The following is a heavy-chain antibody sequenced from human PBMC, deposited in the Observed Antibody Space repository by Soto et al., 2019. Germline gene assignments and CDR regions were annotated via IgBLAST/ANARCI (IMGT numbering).Heavy chain of an antibody. D-gene: IGHD3-3*01. CDR3: ARDGEVNFWSGYYYYGMDV. Sequence: ASVKVSCKASGYTFTSYGISWVRQAPGQGLEWMGWISAYNGNTNYAQKLQGRVTMTTDTSTSTAYMELKSLRSDDTAVYYCARDGEVNFWSGYYYYGMDVWGQGTTVTVSS. V-gene: IGHV1-18*01. CDR1: GYTFTSYG. J-gene: IGHJ6*02. CDR2: ISAYNGNT.